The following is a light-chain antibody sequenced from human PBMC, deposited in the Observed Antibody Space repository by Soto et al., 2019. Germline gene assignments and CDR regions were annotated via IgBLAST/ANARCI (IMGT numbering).Light chain of an antibody. J-gene: IGLJ2*01. CDR1: KLGDKY. V-gene: IGLV3-1*01. CDR2: QDR. CDR3: QAWDSPTVV. Sequence: SYELTQPPSVSVSPGQTATITCSGDKLGDKYVFWYQQKLGQSPVLVIYQDRKRPSGIPERFSGSNSGNTATLTISGIQATDEADYYCQAWDSPTVVFGGGTKLTVL.